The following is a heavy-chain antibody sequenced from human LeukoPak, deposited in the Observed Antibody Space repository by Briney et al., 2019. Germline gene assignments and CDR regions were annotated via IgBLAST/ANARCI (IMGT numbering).Heavy chain of an antibody. V-gene: IGHV3-30-3*01. D-gene: IGHD6-19*01. CDR3: ARDVRSSPSGIDY. J-gene: IGHJ4*02. CDR1: GFTFSSYA. Sequence: GGSLRLSCAASGFTFSSYAMHWVRQAPGKGLEWVAVISYDGSNKYYADSVKGRFTISRDNSKNTLYLQMNSLRAEDTAVYYCARDVRSSPSGIDYWGQGTLVTVSS. CDR2: ISYDGSNK.